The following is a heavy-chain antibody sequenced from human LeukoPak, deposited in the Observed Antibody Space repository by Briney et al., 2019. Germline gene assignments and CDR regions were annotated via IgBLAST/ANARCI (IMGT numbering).Heavy chain of an antibody. Sequence: ASVKVSCKASGYTFTGYYMHWVRQAPGQGLEWMGWINPNSGGTNYAQKFQGWVTMTRDTSISTAYMELSRLRSDDTAVYYCARVAGGICGSGSYLDYWGQGTLVTVSS. CDR2: INPNSGGT. CDR1: GYTFTGYY. D-gene: IGHD3-10*01. V-gene: IGHV1-2*04. J-gene: IGHJ4*02. CDR3: ARVAGGICGSGSYLDY.